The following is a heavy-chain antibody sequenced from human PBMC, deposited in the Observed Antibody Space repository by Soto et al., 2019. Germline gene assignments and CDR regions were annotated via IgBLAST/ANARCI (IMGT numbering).Heavy chain of an antibody. CDR1: GFTFSSYS. CDR2: ISSSSSTI. D-gene: IGHD3-10*01. CDR3: ASEDRYGSGSYPRDY. J-gene: IGHJ4*02. Sequence: EVQLVESEGGLVQPGGSLRLSCAASGFTFSSYSMNWVRQAPGKGLEWVSYISSSSSTIYYADSVKGRFTISRDNAKNSLYLQMNSLRAEDTAVYYCASEDRYGSGSYPRDYWGQGTLVTVSS. V-gene: IGHV3-48*01.